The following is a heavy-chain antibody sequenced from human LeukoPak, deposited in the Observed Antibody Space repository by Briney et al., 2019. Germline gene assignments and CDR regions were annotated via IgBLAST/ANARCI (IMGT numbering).Heavy chain of an antibody. D-gene: IGHD5-18*01. V-gene: IGHV4-31*03. CDR3: AKGYNYGPFDY. CDR1: GGSISNGGYY. J-gene: IGHJ4*02. Sequence: SETLSLTCTVSGGSISNGGYYWNWIRQHPGKGLEWIGYIYYSGNTYYNPSLKSRVTISVDTSKNQFSLKLSSVAAADTAVYYCAKGYNYGPFDYWGQGTLVTVSS. CDR2: IYYSGNT.